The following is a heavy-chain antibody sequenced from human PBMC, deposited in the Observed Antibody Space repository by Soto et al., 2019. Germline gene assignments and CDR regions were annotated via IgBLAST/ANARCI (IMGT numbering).Heavy chain of an antibody. V-gene: IGHV3-33*01. CDR1: GFTFGHHG. D-gene: IGHD6-13*01. Sequence: QVQMVESGGGVVEPGRSLRLSCVASGFTFGHHGIHWVRQPPGKGLEWVAFIWGDGSNKEYSDSAKGRFTISRDNSKNTVDRQMDSLRAEDTAVYKCARDGQQVVPGGLDAWGQGTTVTVSS. J-gene: IGHJ6*02. CDR2: IWGDGSNK. CDR3: ARDGQQVVPGGLDA.